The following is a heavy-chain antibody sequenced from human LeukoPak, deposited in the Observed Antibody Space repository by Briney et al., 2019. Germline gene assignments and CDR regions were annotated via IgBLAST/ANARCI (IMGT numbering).Heavy chain of an antibody. D-gene: IGHD6-13*01. CDR2: IIPILGIA. CDR1: GGTFSSYT. V-gene: IGHV1-69*02. J-gene: IGHJ6*02. CDR3: ARVGVGGSSSWYYYYYGMDV. Sequence: GASVKVSCKASGGTFSSYTISWVRQAPGQGLEWMGRIIPILGIANYAQKLQGRVTITADKSTSTAYMELSSLRSEDTAVYYCARVGVGGSSSWYYYYYGMDVWSQGTTVTVSS.